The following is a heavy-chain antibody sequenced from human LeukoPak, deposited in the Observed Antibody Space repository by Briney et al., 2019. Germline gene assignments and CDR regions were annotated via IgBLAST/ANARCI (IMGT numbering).Heavy chain of an antibody. V-gene: IGHV3-30*18. CDR3: AKDSSSSWYLGYFDY. CDR1: GFTFSSYG. CDR2: ISYDGSNK. Sequence: GGSLRLSCAASGFTFSSYGMHWVRQAPGKGLEWVAVISYDGSNKYYADSVKGRFTISRDNSKNTLYLQMNSLRAEDTAVYYCAKDSSSSWYLGYFDYWGQGTLVTVSS. J-gene: IGHJ4*02. D-gene: IGHD6-13*01.